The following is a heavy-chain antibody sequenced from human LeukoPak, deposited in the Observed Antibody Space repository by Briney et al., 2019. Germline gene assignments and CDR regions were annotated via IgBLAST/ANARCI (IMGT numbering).Heavy chain of an antibody. Sequence: GASVKVSCTVSGYTLTELSMHWVRQAPGKGLEWMGGFDPEDGETIYAQKFQGRVTMTEDTSTDTAYMELSSLRSEDTAVYYCATVGCIAVADHNWFDPWGQGTLVTVSS. V-gene: IGHV1-24*01. CDR2: FDPEDGET. CDR1: GYTLTELS. CDR3: ATVGCIAVADHNWFDP. J-gene: IGHJ5*02. D-gene: IGHD6-19*01.